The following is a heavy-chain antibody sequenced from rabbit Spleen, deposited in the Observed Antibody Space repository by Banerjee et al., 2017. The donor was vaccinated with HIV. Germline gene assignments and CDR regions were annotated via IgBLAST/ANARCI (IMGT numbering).Heavy chain of an antibody. CDR3: VREAGYGGYGDGNL. CDR2: IDTNDGDT. CDR1: GFSFSSNW. D-gene: IGHD6-1*01. J-gene: IGHJ4*01. Sequence: QQQLEESGGGLVKPGGTLTLTCTVSGFSFSSNWICWVRQAPGKGLEWIACIDTNDGDTDYANWPKGRFTISKTSSTTVTLQMTSLTAADTATYFCVREAGYGGYGDGNLWGQGTLVTVS. V-gene: IGHV1S45*01.